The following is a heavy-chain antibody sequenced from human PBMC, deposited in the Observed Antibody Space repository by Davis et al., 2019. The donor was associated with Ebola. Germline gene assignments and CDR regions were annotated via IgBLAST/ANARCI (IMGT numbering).Heavy chain of an antibody. CDR3: ARDVNGWELLGGWFDY. CDR1: GGSFSGYY. V-gene: IGHV4-34*01. CDR2: INHSGST. Sequence: SQTLSLTCAVYGGSFSGYYWSWIRQPPGKGLEWIGEINHSGSTNYSPSLKSRVTISVDTSKNQFSLKLSSVTAADTAVYYCARDVNGWELLGGWFDYWGQGTLVTVSS. J-gene: IGHJ4*02. D-gene: IGHD1-26*01.